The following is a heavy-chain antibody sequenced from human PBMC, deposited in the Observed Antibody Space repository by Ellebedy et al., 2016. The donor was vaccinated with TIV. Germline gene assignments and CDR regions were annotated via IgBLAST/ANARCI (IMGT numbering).Heavy chain of an antibody. Sequence: SVKVSXXASGGTFSSYAISWVRQAPGQGLEWMGGIIPIFGTANYAQKFQGRVTITADESTSTAYMELSSLRSEDTAVYYCARGSLLVRGVITYYYYGMDVWGQGTTVTVSS. CDR1: GGTFSSYA. D-gene: IGHD3-10*01. J-gene: IGHJ6*02. V-gene: IGHV1-69*13. CDR2: IIPIFGTA. CDR3: ARGSLLVRGVITYYYYGMDV.